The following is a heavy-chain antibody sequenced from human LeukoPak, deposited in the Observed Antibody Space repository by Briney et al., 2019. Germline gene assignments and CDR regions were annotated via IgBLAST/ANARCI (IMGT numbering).Heavy chain of an antibody. CDR3: AQNRGYWFGELFHFDY. D-gene: IGHD3-10*01. CDR1: GFTFSSYA. V-gene: IGHV3-23*01. Sequence: GGSLRLSCAASGFTFSSYAMSWVRQAPGKGLEWVSAISGSGGSTYYVDSVKGRFTISRDNSKNTLYLQMNSLRAEDTAVYYCAQNRGYWFGELFHFDYWGQGTLVTVSS. J-gene: IGHJ4*02. CDR2: ISGSGGST.